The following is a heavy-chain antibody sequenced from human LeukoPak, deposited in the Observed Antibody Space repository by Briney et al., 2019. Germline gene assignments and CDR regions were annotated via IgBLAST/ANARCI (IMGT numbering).Heavy chain of an antibody. V-gene: IGHV3-64*01. J-gene: IGHJ3*02. CDR3: ARDMVGGWAFDI. CDR1: GFIFSSYP. CDR2: VLGNGGSL. D-gene: IGHD4/OR15-4a*01. Sequence: GGSLRLSCAASGFIFSSYPMHWVRQAPGKGLEYVSSVLGNGGSLQYAKSVKGSFTISRDNTKNTLQLQMGSMRGDEMAVYYCARDMVGGWAFDIWGQGTMVTVSS.